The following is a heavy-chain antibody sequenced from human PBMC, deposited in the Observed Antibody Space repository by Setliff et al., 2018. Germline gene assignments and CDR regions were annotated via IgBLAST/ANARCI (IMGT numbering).Heavy chain of an antibody. CDR3: ARGKIRITMIVVPTGGAFDI. V-gene: IGHV4-39*07. CDR2: IYYSGST. D-gene: IGHD3-22*01. J-gene: IGHJ3*02. Sequence: SEDPSPNRSVPGGSIRSSSYYWGWIRQPPGKGLEWIGSIYYSGSTYYNPSLKSLVTISVDTSKNQFSLKLSSVTAADTAVYYCARGKIRITMIVVPTGGAFDIWGQGTMVTVSS. CDR1: GGSIRSSSYY.